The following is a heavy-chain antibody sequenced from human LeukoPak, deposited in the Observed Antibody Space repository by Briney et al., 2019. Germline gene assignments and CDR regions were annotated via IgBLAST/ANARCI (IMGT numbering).Heavy chain of an antibody. D-gene: IGHD3-22*01. CDR1: GYTFTSYG. Sequence: GASVKVSCKASGYTFTSYGISWVRQAPGQGLEWMGWISAYNGNTNYAQKLQGRVTMTTDTSTSTAYMELRSLRSDDTAVYYCARGLDRAYYYDSSGYYNDYWGQGTLVTVPS. CDR2: ISAYNGNT. V-gene: IGHV1-18*01. CDR3: ARGLDRAYYYDSSGYYNDY. J-gene: IGHJ4*02.